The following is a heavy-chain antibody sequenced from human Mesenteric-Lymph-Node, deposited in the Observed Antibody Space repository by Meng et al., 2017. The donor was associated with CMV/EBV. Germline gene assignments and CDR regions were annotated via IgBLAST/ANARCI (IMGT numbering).Heavy chain of an antibody. CDR1: GDSISTYW. D-gene: IGHD3-10*01. CDR2: IHHSGTN. CDR3: ARDSYHYGSSTYNWFDP. J-gene: IGHJ5*02. V-gene: IGHV4-59*01. Sequence: SETLSLTCTVAGDSISTYWWSWIRQPPGKGLEWIGYIHHSGTNNHNPSLRSRVIMSVDTSKNQFSLKLTSVTAADTAVYYCARDSYHYGSSTYNWFDPWGQGILVTVSS.